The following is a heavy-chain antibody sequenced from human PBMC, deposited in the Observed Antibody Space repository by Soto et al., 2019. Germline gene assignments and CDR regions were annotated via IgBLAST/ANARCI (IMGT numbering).Heavy chain of an antibody. Sequence: QVQLVQSGAEVRKPGSSVKVSCTASGDTFTFYTISWVRQAPGQGLEWMGRVIPMLRMSNYAQKFQGRVTISADKSTSTAYMALSSLRSDDTAVYYCATNYGSGSTHFDYWGQGTLVTVSS. CDR2: VIPMLRMS. CDR1: GDTFTFYT. D-gene: IGHD3-10*01. CDR3: ATNYGSGSTHFDY. J-gene: IGHJ4*02. V-gene: IGHV1-69*02.